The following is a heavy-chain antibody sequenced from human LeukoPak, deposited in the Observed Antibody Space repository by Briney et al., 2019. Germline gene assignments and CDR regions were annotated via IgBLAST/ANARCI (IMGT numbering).Heavy chain of an antibody. Sequence: PSETLSLTCTVSGGSISSSSYYWGWIRQPPGKGLEWIGSIYYSGSTYYNPSLKSRVTISVETSKNQFSLKLSSVTAADTAVYYCARGYYYDSSAVDYWGQGTLVTVSS. CDR3: ARGYYYDSSAVDY. V-gene: IGHV4-39*07. CDR1: GGSISSSSYY. J-gene: IGHJ4*02. D-gene: IGHD3-22*01. CDR2: IYYSGST.